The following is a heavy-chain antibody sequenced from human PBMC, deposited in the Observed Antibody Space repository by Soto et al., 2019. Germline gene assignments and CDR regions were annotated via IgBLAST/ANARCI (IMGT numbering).Heavy chain of an antibody. Sequence: ASVKVSCKASGGTFSSYAISWVRQAPGQGLEWMGGIIPIFGTADYAQKFQGRVTITADESTSTAYMELSSLRSEDTAVYYCARGGIVVVPAAIRSYYYYYGMDVWGQGTTVTVSS. CDR2: IIPIFGTA. V-gene: IGHV1-69*13. J-gene: IGHJ6*02. CDR3: ARGGIVVVPAAIRSYYYYYGMDV. CDR1: GGTFSSYA. D-gene: IGHD2-2*01.